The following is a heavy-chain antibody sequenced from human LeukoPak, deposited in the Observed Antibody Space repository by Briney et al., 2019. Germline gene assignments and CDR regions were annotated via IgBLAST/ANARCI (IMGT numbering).Heavy chain of an antibody. CDR3: AKDSLHNFNLHMDV. CDR2: MWYDGTNT. CDR1: GFTFSSYG. J-gene: IGHJ6*03. D-gene: IGHD5-24*01. Sequence: PGGSLRLSCAASGFTFSSYGMNWVRQAPGKGLEWVAVMWYDGTNTYYADSVKGRFTISRDNSKNMLYLQMNSLRAEDTAVYYCAKDSLHNFNLHMDVWGKGTTVTVSS. V-gene: IGHV3-33*06.